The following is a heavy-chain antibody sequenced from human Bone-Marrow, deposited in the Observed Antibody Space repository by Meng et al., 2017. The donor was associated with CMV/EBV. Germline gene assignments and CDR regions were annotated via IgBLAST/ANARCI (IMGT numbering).Heavy chain of an antibody. V-gene: IGHV3-30*02. D-gene: IGHD2-2*01. CDR3: ARVGNEYQLLFSAFDI. J-gene: IGHJ3*02. CDR1: GFPFSSYG. Sequence: GESLKISCEASGFPFSSYGMHWVRQAPGKGLEWVAFVRYDATNTFYTDSVKGRFTISRDNSKNTLYLQMSSLTAEDTAIYYCARVGNEYQLLFSAFDIWGQGTMVTVSS. CDR2: VRYDATNT.